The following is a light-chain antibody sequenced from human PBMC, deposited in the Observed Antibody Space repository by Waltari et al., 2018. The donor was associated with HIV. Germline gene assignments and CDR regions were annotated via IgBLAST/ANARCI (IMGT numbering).Light chain of an antibody. CDR1: QGISSY. J-gene: IGKJ2*01. CDR2: AAS. CDR3: QQLNSYPLYT. V-gene: IGKV1-9*01. Sequence: DMHLTQSPSFLSASVGDRVTITCRALQGISSYLAWYQQKPGKAPKLVIYAASTSQSGVPSSFSGSRYGTESTLTISSLQPEDCATYYCQQLNSYPLYTFGQGNKREI.